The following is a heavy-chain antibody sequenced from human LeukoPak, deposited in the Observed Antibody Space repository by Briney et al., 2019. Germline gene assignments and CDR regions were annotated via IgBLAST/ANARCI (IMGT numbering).Heavy chain of an antibody. CDR1: GFTFDDYA. CDR2: ISGDGGST. CDR3: AKDSMSGSSDCFDY. V-gene: IGHV3-43*02. D-gene: IGHD2-15*01. J-gene: IGHJ4*02. Sequence: GGSLRLSCAASGFTFDDYAMHWVRQAPGKGLEWVSLISGDGGSTYYADSVKGRFTISRDNSKTSLYLQMNSLRTEDTALYYCAKDSMSGSSDCFDYWGQGTLVTVSS.